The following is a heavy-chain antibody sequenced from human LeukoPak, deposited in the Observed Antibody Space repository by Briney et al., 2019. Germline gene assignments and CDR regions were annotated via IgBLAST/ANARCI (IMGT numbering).Heavy chain of an antibody. CDR2: ISSNGGST. CDR1: GFIFSSYA. CDR3: AKDYGGNSWYFDY. V-gene: IGHV3-64*01. J-gene: IGHJ4*02. D-gene: IGHD4-23*01. Sequence: PGGSLRLSCAASGFIFSSYAMHWVRQAPGKGLEYVSAISSNGGSTYYANSVKGRFTISRDNSKNTLYLQMGSLRAEDMAVYYCAKDYGGNSWYFDYWGQGTLVTVSS.